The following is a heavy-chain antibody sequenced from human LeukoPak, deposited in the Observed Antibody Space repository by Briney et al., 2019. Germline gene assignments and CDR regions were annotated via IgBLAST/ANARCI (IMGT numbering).Heavy chain of an antibody. Sequence: GGSLRLSCAGSGFTFDDYGMSWVRQAPGKGLEWVSGINWSGGSTSYADSVKGRFTISRDNAKNSLYLQMNSLRAEDTALYYCARGGITIFGVAIPNFDYWGQGTLVTVSS. CDR2: INWSGGST. CDR1: GFTFDDYG. V-gene: IGHV3-20*04. D-gene: IGHD3-3*01. CDR3: ARGGITIFGVAIPNFDY. J-gene: IGHJ4*02.